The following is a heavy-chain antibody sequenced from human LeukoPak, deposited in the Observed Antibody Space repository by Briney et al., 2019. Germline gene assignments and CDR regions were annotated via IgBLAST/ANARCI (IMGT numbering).Heavy chain of an antibody. CDR3: AKEGISGDDSSGYYSEICYYFDY. J-gene: IGHJ4*02. CDR1: GFTFSNYG. D-gene: IGHD3-22*01. CDR2: IRYDGRSQ. Sequence: PGGSLRLSCATSGFTFSNYGMHWVRQAPGKGLEWVAFIRYDGRSQYYANSVKGRFTISRDNSKNTLYLQMNSLRAEDTAVYYCAKEGISGDDSSGYYSEICYYFDYWGQGTLVTVSS. V-gene: IGHV3-30*02.